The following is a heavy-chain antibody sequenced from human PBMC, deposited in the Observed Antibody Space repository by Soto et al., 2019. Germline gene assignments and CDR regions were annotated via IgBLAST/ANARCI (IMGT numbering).Heavy chain of an antibody. Sequence: GGSLRLSCAASGFTFSSYAMSWVRQAPGKGLEWVSAISGSGGSTYYADSVKGRFTISRDNSKNTLYLQMNSLRAEDTAVYYCAKDPKSGYDPAHQPDANYYYYYGMDVWGQGTTVTVSS. CDR3: AKDPKSGYDPAHQPDANYYYYYGMDV. D-gene: IGHD3-3*01. CDR2: ISGSGGST. CDR1: GFTFSSYA. J-gene: IGHJ6*02. V-gene: IGHV3-23*01.